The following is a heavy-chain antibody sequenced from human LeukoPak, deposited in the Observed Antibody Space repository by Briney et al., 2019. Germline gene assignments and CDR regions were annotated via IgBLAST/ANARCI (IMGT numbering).Heavy chain of an antibody. V-gene: IGHV3-7*01. CDR1: GFTFISYG. CDR3: AREGSYYYFDY. D-gene: IGHD1-26*01. Sequence: GRSLRLSCAASGFTFISYGMHWVRQAPGKGLEWVANIKQDGSEKYYVDSVKGRFTISRDNAKNSLYLQMNSLRAGDTAAYYCAREGSYYYFDYWGQGTLVTVSS. CDR2: IKQDGSEK. J-gene: IGHJ4*02.